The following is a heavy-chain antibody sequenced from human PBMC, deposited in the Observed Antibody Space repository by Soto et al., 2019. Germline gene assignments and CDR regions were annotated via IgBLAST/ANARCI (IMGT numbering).Heavy chain of an antibody. CDR2: ISAYNGNT. CDR3: ARGSYRSGWQNPNFDY. Sequence: AAVKVSCKASGYTFTSYGISWVRQAPGQGLEWMGWISAYNGNTNYAQKLQGRVTMTTDTSTSTAYMELRSLRSDDTAVYYCARGSYRSGWQNPNFDYWGQGTLVTVSS. CDR1: GYTFTSYG. D-gene: IGHD6-19*01. V-gene: IGHV1-18*01. J-gene: IGHJ4*02.